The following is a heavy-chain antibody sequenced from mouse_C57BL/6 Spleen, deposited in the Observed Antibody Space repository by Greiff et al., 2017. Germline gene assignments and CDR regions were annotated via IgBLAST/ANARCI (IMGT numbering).Heavy chain of an antibody. V-gene: IGHV5-4*01. J-gene: IGHJ3*01. CDR3: ARDEGLRRVWFAY. CDR2: ISDGGSYT. Sequence: DVQLQESGGGLVKPGGSLKLSCAASGFTFSSYAMSWVRQTPEKRLEWVATISDGGSYTYYPDNVKGRFTISRDNAKNNLYLQMSHLKSEDTAMYYCARDEGLRRVWFAYWGQGTLVTVSA. CDR1: GFTFSSYA. D-gene: IGHD2-2*01.